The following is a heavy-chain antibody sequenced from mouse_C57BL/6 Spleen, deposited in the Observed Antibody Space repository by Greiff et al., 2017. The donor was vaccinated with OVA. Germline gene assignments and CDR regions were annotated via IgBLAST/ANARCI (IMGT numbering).Heavy chain of an antibody. V-gene: IGHV1-50*01. CDR2: IDPSDSYT. Sequence: QVQLQQPGAELVKPGASVKLSCKASGYTFTSYWMQWVKQRPGQGLEWIGEIDPSDSYTNYNQKFKGKATLTVDTSSSTAYMQLSSLTSEDSAVYYCANYGNFYAMDYWGQGTSVTVSS. CDR1: GYTFTSYW. CDR3: ANYGNFYAMDY. D-gene: IGHD2-1*01. J-gene: IGHJ4*01.